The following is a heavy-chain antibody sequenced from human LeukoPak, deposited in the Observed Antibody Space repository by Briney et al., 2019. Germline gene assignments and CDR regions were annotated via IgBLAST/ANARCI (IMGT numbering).Heavy chain of an antibody. V-gene: IGHV3-23*01. D-gene: IGHD2-21*01. CDR3: AKPGEASNYYFDY. J-gene: IGHJ4*02. Sequence: GGSLRLSCTASGFTFSTYDMSWVRQAPGKGLEWVSTVRVNGRSTFYADSVKGRFTISRDNSKNTLYLQMNSLRAEDTALYYCAKPGEASNYYFDYWGQGALVTVSS. CDR1: GFTFSTYD. CDR2: VRVNGRST.